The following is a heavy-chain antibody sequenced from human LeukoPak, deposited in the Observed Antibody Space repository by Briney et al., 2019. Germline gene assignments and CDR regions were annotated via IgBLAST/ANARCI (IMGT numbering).Heavy chain of an antibody. CDR1: GGSFSDYS. D-gene: IGHD6-19*01. J-gene: IGHJ4*02. CDR3: AGTSSGWDVYDY. CDR2: IYYSGST. Sequence: MPSETLSLTCAVYGGSFSDYSWSWIRQPPGRGLEWIGYIYYSGSTNYNPSLKSRVTISVDTSKNQFSLKLSSVTAADTAVYYCAGTSSGWDVYDYWGQGTLVTVSS. V-gene: IGHV4-59*01.